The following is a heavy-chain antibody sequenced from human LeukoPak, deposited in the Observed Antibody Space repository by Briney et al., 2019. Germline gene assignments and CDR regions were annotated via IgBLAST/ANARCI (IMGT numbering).Heavy chain of an antibody. CDR1: GFTFSSYA. D-gene: IGHD6-13*01. V-gene: IGHV1-18*01. J-gene: IGHJ4*02. CDR3: ARSSTIAAAGTGLDY. CDR2: ISAYNGNT. Sequence: GGSLRLSCAASGFTFSSYAISWVRQAPGQGLEWMGWISAYNGNTNYAQKLQGRVTMTTDTSTSTAYMELRSLRSDDTAVYYCARSSTIAAAGTGLDYWGQGTLVTVSS.